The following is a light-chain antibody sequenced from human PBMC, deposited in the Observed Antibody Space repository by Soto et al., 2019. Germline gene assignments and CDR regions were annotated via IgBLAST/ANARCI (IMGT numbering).Light chain of an antibody. CDR3: QQYYSSPYT. J-gene: IGKJ2*01. Sequence: IGMTQAPDFLAGVLGGGGTIKLKASQKNLYRVNKKKYLSWYQPEPGQAPKLLIYLASDRQSGVPDRLSGSGSGTDFTLTISSLQAEDVAVYYCQQYYSSPYTFGQGTKLEIK. CDR2: LAS. CDR1: QKNLYRVNKKKY. V-gene: IGKV4-1*01.